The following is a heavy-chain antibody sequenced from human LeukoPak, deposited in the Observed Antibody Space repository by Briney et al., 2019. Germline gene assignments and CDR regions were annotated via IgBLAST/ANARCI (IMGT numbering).Heavy chain of an antibody. CDR2: IKQDGSEK. V-gene: IGHV3-7*01. CDR1: GFTFSSYW. CDR3: ARDRCSSTSCYYYYYYYMDV. Sequence: PGGSLRLSCAASGFTFSSYWMSWVRQAPGKGLEWVANIKQDGSEKYYVDSVKGRFTISRDNAKNSLYLQMNSLRAEDTAVYYCARDRCSSTSCYYYYYYYMDVWGKGTTVTVSS. D-gene: IGHD2-2*01. J-gene: IGHJ6*03.